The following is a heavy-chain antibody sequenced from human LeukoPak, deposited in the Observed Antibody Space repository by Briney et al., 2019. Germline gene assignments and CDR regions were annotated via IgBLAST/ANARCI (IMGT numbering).Heavy chain of an antibody. CDR1: GFTFSSHW. CDR3: AGDGSGSYSGPYYFDY. CDR2: INADGSST. D-gene: IGHD3-10*01. J-gene: IGHJ4*02. V-gene: IGHV3-74*01. Sequence: GGSLRLSCEASGFTFSSHWMHWVRQTPGKGLVWVSRINADGSSTSYADSVEGRFTISRDNAKNSLYLQMNSLRAEGTAVYYCAGDGSGSYSGPYYFDYWGQGTLVTVSS.